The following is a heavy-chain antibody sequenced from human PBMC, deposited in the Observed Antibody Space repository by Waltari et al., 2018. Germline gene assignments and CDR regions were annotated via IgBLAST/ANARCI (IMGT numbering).Heavy chain of an antibody. CDR1: DFTFSNPA. CDR2: IWHDGSNK. D-gene: IGHD6-13*01. CDR3: ARDLAAGPDF. J-gene: IGHJ4*02. Sequence: QVQLVESGGGVVQPGRSLRLPCAASDFTFSNPAMHWVRQAPGKGMEWVAVIWHDGSNKYYTESVKGRFTISRDNSKNTLYLQMNSLRAEDTAMYYCARDLAAGPDFWGQGTLVTVAS. V-gene: IGHV3-33*01.